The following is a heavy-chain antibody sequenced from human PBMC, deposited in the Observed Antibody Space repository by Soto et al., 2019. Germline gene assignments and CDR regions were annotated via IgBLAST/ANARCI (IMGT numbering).Heavy chain of an antibody. CDR1: GYTFTSYG. D-gene: IGHD6-13*01. J-gene: IGHJ5*02. CDR2: INAANGDT. CDR3: VRRPVSATGIDWLDP. Sequence: GASVKVSCKASGYTFTSYGIHWVGQAPGQRHEWMVCINAANGDTKYSPKFQGRVTITRDTYASTAYMELSSLRSEDTAVYYCVRRPVSATGIDWLDPWGQGTLVTVSS. V-gene: IGHV1-3*01.